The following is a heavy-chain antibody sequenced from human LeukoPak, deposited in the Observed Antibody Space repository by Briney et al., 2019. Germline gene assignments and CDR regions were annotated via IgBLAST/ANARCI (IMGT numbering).Heavy chain of an antibody. J-gene: IGHJ4*02. D-gene: IGHD6-19*01. CDR2: INIYGRTT. CDR3: ARSNSSGWYDY. CDR1: GFTFNNYL. Sequence: GGSLTLSCAASGFTFNNYLMHWVRQPPGRGRLWVSRINIYGRTTTYAHSVKGRFTIYRDNAKTTLYLHMHSLRAEATAVYYCARSNSSGWYDYWGQGTLVTVSS. V-gene: IGHV3-74*01.